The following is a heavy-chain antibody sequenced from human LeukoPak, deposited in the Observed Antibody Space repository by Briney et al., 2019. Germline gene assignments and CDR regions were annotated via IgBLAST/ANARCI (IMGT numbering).Heavy chain of an antibody. CDR2: IKTDGTTT. V-gene: IGHV3-74*01. CDR3: ARGASSGHRIDY. Sequence: GGSLRLSCAASGFIFSNYWMHWVRQVPGKGLVWVSRIKTDGTTTNYADSVQGRFTISRDNAKNMSYLQMNSLRAEDTAVYYCARGASSGHRIDYWGHGTLVTVSS. CDR1: GFIFSNYW. D-gene: IGHD2-21*01. J-gene: IGHJ4*01.